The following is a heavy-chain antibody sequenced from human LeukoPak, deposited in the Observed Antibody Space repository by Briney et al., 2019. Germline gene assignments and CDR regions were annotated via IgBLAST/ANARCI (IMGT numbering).Heavy chain of an antibody. Sequence: ASVKVSCKASGYTFTGYYMHWVRQAPGQGLEWMGWNNPNSGGTNYAQKFQGRVTMTRDTSISTAYMELSRLRSDDTAVYYCARGGSSSILGAFDIWGQGTMVTVSS. CDR2: NNPNSGGT. V-gene: IGHV1-2*02. J-gene: IGHJ3*02. D-gene: IGHD6-6*01. CDR3: ARGGSSSILGAFDI. CDR1: GYTFTGYY.